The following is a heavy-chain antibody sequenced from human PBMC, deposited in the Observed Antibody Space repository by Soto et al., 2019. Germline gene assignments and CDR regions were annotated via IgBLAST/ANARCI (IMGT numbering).Heavy chain of an antibody. V-gene: IGHV4-34*01. CDR1: GGSFSGYY. J-gene: IGHJ6*02. CDR2: INHSGST. Sequence: SETLSLTCAVYGGSFSGYYWSWIRQPPGKGLEWIGEINHSGSTNYNPSLKSRVTISVDTSKNQFSLKLSSVTAADTAVYYCARGRGGYSSGYYYGMDVWGQGPTVTVS. CDR3: ARGRGGYSSGYYYGMDV. D-gene: IGHD5-18*01.